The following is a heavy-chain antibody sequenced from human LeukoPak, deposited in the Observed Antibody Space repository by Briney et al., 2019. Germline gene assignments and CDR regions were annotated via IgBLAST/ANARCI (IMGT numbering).Heavy chain of an antibody. V-gene: IGHV4-59*08. J-gene: IGHJ2*01. CDR3: ARQGGGFWYFDL. CDR2: IYYSGST. D-gene: IGHD6-25*01. Sequence: SETLSLTCTASGGSISSYYWSWIRQPPGKGLEWIGYIYYSGSTNYDPSLKGRVTISVDTSKNQFSLKLSSVTAADTAVYYCARQGGGFWYFDLWGRGTLVTVSS. CDR1: GGSISSYY.